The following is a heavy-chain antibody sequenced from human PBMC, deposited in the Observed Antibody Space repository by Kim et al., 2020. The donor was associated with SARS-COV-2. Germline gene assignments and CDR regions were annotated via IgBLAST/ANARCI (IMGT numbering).Heavy chain of an antibody. CDR1: GFTFSYSW. CDR2: INDDGSKT. J-gene: IGHJ3*02. V-gene: IGHV3-74*01. CDR3: ARGGTPI. Sequence: GGSLRLSCGGSGFTFSYSWMHWVRQAPGKGPVWVSSINDDGSKTTYADSVRGRLTTSRDNAKNTLFLQMNSLRVEDTAVYYCARGGTPIWGQGTMVTVSS.